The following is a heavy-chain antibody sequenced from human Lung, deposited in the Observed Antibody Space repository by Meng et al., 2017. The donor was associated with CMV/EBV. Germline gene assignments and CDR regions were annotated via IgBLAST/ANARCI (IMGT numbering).Heavy chain of an antibody. CDR3: ARVFDYDFWSGYYTNGMDV. D-gene: IGHD3-3*01. J-gene: IGHJ6*02. Sequence: GESLKISCAASGLTFSSYWMHWVRQAPGKGLVWVSRINSDGSSTSYADSVKGRFTISRDNAKNTLYLQMNSLRAEDTAVYYCARVFDYDFWSGYYTNGMDVWGQGXTVTVSS. CDR2: INSDGSST. V-gene: IGHV3-74*01. CDR1: GLTFSSYW.